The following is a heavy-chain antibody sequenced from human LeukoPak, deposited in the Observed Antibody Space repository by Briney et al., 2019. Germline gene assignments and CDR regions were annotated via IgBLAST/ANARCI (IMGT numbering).Heavy chain of an antibody. CDR2: ISWNGRNT. V-gene: IGHV3-20*04. Sequence: GGSLRLSCAASGFTVSSKYMSWVRQAPGKGLEWVSGISWNGRNTAYAESLKGRFTISRDNAKNSLYLQMNSLRAEDTAFYYCARVQQYDKFDYWGQGTLVTVSS. CDR3: ARVQQYDKFDY. J-gene: IGHJ4*02. D-gene: IGHD3-22*01. CDR1: GFTVSSKY.